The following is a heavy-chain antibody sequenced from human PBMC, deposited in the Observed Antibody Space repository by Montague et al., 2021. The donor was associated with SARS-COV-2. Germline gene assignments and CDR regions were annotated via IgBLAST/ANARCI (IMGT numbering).Heavy chain of an antibody. V-gene: IGHV4-59*01. CDR2: VHYTGST. CDR1: GGSIRSYY. Sequence: SETLSLTCEVSGGSIRSYYWSWIRQSPGKGLEWIGYVHYTGSTKYNPSLKTRVTLSLDTPKNHFSLRLDSVTAAGTAVYYCARAQNICFIANCVNYFDLWGLGALDSVSS. CDR3: ARAQNICFIANCVNYFDL. D-gene: IGHD1-1*01. J-gene: IGHJ4*02.